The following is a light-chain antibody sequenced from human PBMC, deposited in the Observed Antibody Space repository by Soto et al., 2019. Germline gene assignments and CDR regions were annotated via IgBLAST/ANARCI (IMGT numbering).Light chain of an antibody. Sequence: QSVLTQPGSVSGSPGQSITISCTGTSSDVGGYDYVSWYQLHPGKAPKLMVFEVNHRPSGVSYRFSGSKSGNTASLTISGLQAEDEADYFCSSYSISTAYLFGTGTKVTVL. CDR2: EVN. CDR3: SSYSISTAYL. CDR1: SSDVGGYDY. V-gene: IGLV2-14*01. J-gene: IGLJ1*01.